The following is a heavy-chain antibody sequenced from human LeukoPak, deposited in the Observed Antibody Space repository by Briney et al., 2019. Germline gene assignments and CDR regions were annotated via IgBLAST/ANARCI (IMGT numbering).Heavy chain of an antibody. D-gene: IGHD5-12*01. CDR2: INPNSGGT. Sequence: ASVKVSCTASGYTFTGYYMHWVRQAPGQGLEWMGRINPNSGGTNYAQKFQGRVTMTRDTSISTAYMELSRLRSDDTAVYYCARNPPGYSGYERWGQGTLVTVSS. V-gene: IGHV1-2*06. CDR3: ARNPPGYSGYER. J-gene: IGHJ4*02. CDR1: GYTFTGYY.